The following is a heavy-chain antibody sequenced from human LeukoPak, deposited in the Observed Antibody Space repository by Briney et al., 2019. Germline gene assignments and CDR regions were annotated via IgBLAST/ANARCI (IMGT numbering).Heavy chain of an antibody. CDR1: GGTFSSYA. Sequence: ASVKVSCKASGGTFSSYAISWVRQAPGQGLEWMGGIIPIFGTANYAQKFQGRVTITADESTSTAYMELSSLRSEDTAVYYCARDSTVTTFGYYYYYMDVWGKGTTVTVSS. CDR2: IIPIFGTA. V-gene: IGHV1-69*13. CDR3: ARDSTVTTFGYYYYYMDV. D-gene: IGHD4-11*01. J-gene: IGHJ6*03.